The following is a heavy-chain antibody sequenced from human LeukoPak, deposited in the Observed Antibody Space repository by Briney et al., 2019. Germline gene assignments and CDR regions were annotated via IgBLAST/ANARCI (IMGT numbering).Heavy chain of an antibody. CDR1: GFTFSSYE. Sequence: GGSLRLSCAASGFTFSSYEMNWVRQAPGKGLEWVSYISSSGSTIYYADSVKGRFTISRDNAKNSLYLQMNSLRAEDTAVYYCAREKRGDYLLSWGQGTLVTVSS. CDR3: AREKRGDYLLS. D-gene: IGHD2-21*01. CDR2: ISSSGSTI. V-gene: IGHV3-48*03. J-gene: IGHJ5*02.